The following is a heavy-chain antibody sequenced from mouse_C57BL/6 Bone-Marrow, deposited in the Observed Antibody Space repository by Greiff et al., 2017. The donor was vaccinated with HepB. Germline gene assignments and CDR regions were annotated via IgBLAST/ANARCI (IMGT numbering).Heavy chain of an antibody. Sequence: VQLVESGAELVKPGASVKISCKASGYAFSSYWMNWVKQRPGKGLEWIGQIYPGDGDTNYNGKFKGKATLTADKSSSTAYMQLSSLTSEDSAVYFCARHYYGSSYWYFDVWGTGTTVTVSS. CDR1: GYAFSSYW. D-gene: IGHD1-1*01. CDR2: IYPGDGDT. V-gene: IGHV1-80*01. J-gene: IGHJ1*03. CDR3: ARHYYGSSYWYFDV.